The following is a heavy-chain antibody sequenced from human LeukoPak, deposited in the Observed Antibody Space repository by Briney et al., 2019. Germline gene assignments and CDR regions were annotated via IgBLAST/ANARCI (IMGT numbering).Heavy chain of an antibody. CDR3: ARGQTYYYDSSGYQ. V-gene: IGHV4-34*01. J-gene: IGHJ4*02. CDR1: GGSFSGYY. Sequence: SETLSLTCAVYGGSFSGYYWSWIRQPPGKGLEWIGEINHSGSTNYNPSLKSRVTISVDTSKNQFSLKLSSVAAADTAVYYCARGQTYYYDSSGYQWGQGTLVTVSS. D-gene: IGHD3-22*01. CDR2: INHSGST.